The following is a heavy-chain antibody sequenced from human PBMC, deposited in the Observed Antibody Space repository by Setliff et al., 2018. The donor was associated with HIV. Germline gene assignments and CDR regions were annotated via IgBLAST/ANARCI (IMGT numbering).Heavy chain of an antibody. D-gene: IGHD2-8*02. Sequence: PGGSLRLSCSVSGFSFSDNYMGWIRLAPGKGLEWISSISHSGSPTHYADSVKGRFTISRDNAKNTLFLRMNSLRADDTAVYYCATARPRHLVSTNPPYYFDYWGQGTLVTVSS. J-gene: IGHJ4*02. V-gene: IGHV3-11*01. CDR3: ATARPRHLVSTNPPYYFDY. CDR2: ISHSGSPT. CDR1: GFSFSDNY.